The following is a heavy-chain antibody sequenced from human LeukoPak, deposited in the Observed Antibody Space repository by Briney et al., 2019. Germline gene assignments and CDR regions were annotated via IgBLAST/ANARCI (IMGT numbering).Heavy chain of an antibody. CDR1: GLTLRVFW. CDR2: VKGDGRTI. Sequence: GGSLRLSCAASGLTLRVFWMHWVRHPRGKGGVWVAIVKGDGRTIIYADSVKGRFTISKDNAKNTFYLQMNSLRADDSGVYYCATGHSYGYDYWGQGVLVTVSS. CDR3: ATGHSYGYDY. D-gene: IGHD5-18*01. V-gene: IGHV3-74*01. J-gene: IGHJ4*02.